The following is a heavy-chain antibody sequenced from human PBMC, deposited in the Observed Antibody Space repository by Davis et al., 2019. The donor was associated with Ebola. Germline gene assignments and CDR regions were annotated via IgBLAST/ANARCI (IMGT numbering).Heavy chain of an antibody. CDR1: GFTFSSYS. Sequence: GESLKISCAASGFTFSSYSMNWVRQAPGKGLEWVSSISSNSSYIYYADSVKGRFTISRDNAKNSLYLQMNSLRAEDTAVYYRARDVGVVPAAMTLDVWGPGTTVTVSS. J-gene: IGHJ6*02. CDR3: ARDVGVVPAAMTLDV. V-gene: IGHV3-21*01. D-gene: IGHD2-2*01. CDR2: ISSNSSYI.